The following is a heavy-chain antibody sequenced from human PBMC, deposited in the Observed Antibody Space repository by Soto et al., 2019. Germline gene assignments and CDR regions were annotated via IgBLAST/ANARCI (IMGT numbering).Heavy chain of an antibody. J-gene: IGHJ4*02. V-gene: IGHV4-59*12. Sequence: SSETLSLTCTVSGGSISSYYWSWIRQPPGKGLEWIGYIYYSGSTNYNPSLKSRVTMSVDTSKNQFSLKLSSVTAADTAVYYCARTSRFDCWGQGTLVTSPQ. CDR1: GGSISSYY. CDR2: IYYSGST. D-gene: IGHD6-6*01. CDR3: ARTSRFDC.